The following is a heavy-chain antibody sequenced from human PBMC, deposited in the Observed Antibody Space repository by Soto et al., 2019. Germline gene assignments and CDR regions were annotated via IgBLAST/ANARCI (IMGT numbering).Heavy chain of an antibody. Sequence: VQLVQSGAEVKKPGASVKVSCKASGYTFTSYGISWVRQAPGQGLEWMGWISAYNGNTNYAQKLQGRVTMTTDTSTSTAYMELRSLRSDDTAVYYCARDSHCSGGSCYKYYYYGMDVWGQGTTVTVSS. J-gene: IGHJ6*02. D-gene: IGHD2-15*01. CDR2: ISAYNGNT. V-gene: IGHV1-18*01. CDR3: ARDSHCSGGSCYKYYYYGMDV. CDR1: GYTFTSYG.